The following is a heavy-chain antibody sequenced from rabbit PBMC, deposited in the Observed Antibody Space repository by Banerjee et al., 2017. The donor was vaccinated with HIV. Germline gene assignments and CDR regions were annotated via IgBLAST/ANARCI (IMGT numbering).Heavy chain of an antibody. CDR1: GFSLSSSYY. J-gene: IGHJ3*01. Sequence: QEQLEESGGDLVKPGASLTLTCTASGFSLSSSYYMCWVRQAPGKGLEWIACINTSSGNTVYASWAKGRFTISKTSSTTVTLQMTNLTAADTATYFCARGGLWGQGTLVTVS. V-gene: IGHV1S45*01. CDR3: ARGGL. CDR2: INTSSGNT.